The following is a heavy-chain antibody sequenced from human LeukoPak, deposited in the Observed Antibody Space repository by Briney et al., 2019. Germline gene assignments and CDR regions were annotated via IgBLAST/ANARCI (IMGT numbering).Heavy chain of an antibody. V-gene: IGHV4-39*07. CDR1: GGSISSSSYY. CDR2: IYYSGST. Sequence: SETLSLTCTVSGGSISSSSYYWGWIRQPPGKGLEWIGSIYYSGSTYYNPSLKSRVTISVDTSKNQFSLKLSSVTAADTAVYYCARSPFLALIQHWGQGTLVTVSS. CDR3: ARSPFLALIQH. D-gene: IGHD3-3*01. J-gene: IGHJ1*01.